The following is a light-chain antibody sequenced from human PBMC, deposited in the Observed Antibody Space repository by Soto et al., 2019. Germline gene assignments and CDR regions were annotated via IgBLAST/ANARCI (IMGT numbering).Light chain of an antibody. J-gene: IGLJ3*02. CDR1: SSDVGSYNL. CDR2: ESS. V-gene: IGLV2-23*01. Sequence: QSALTQPASVSGSPGQSITISCTGTSSDVGSYNLVSWYQQHPGKAPKLMIYESSKRPSGVSNRFSCSKSGNTASLTISGLQADDEADYYCCSYAGSSTSHWVFGGGTKVTVL. CDR3: CSYAGSSTSHWV.